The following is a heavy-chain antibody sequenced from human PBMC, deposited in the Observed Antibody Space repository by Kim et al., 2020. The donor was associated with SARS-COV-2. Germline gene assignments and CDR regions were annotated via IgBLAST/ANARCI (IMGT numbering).Heavy chain of an antibody. CDR2: IYYSGST. Sequence: SETLSLTCTVSGGSISSSSYYWGWIRQPPGKGLEWIGSIYYSGSTYYNPSLKSRVTISVDTSKNQFSLKLSSVTAADTAVYYCASRCIAAAEYMCYYGMDVWGQGTTVTVSS. D-gene: IGHD6-13*01. V-gene: IGHV4-39*01. J-gene: IGHJ6*02. CDR1: GGSISSSSYY. CDR3: ASRCIAAAEYMCYYGMDV.